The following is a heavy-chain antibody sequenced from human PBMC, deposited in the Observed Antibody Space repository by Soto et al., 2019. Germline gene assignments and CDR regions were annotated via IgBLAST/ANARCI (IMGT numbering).Heavy chain of an antibody. CDR3: VRPHQYSSGPARNGFDI. CDR1: GYSFTTFY. V-gene: IGHV5-51*01. J-gene: IGHJ3*02. CDR2: IFPGDSET. Sequence: RGESLKISCKGSGYSFTTFYIGRVRQMSGKGLEWLGIIFPGDSETRYTPSFQGRVTISVDKSINTAYLRWSSLKASDTAMYYCVRPHQYSSGPARNGFDIWGQGTMVTVSS. D-gene: IGHD6-19*01.